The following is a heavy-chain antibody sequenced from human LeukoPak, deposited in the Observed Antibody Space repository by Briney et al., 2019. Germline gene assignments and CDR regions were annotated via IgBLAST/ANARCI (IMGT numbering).Heavy chain of an antibody. V-gene: IGHV1-18*01. CDR1: GYTFPSYG. D-gene: IGHD6-13*01. Sequence: ASVKVSCKASGYTFPSYGISWVRQAPGQGLEWMGWISAYNGNTNYAQKLQGRVTMTTDTSTSTAYMELRSLRSDDTAVYYCARSTGYSSNSPHNFDYWGQGTLVTVSS. CDR2: ISAYNGNT. CDR3: ARSTGYSSNSPHNFDY. J-gene: IGHJ4*02.